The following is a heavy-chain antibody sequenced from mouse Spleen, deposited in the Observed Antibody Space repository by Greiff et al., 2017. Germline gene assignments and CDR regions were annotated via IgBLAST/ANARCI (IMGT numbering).Heavy chain of an antibody. D-gene: IGHD1-1*01. V-gene: IGHV5-9-3*01. CDR3: ARHPYGSSNWYFDV. Sequence: EVQVVESGGGLVKPGGSLKLSCAASGFTFSSYAMSWVRQTPEKRLEWVATISSGGSYTYYPDSVKGRFTISRDNAKNTLYLQMSSLRSEDTAMYYCARHPYGSSNWYFDVWGAGTTGTVSS. CDR1: GFTFSSYA. J-gene: IGHJ1*01. CDR2: ISSGGSYT.